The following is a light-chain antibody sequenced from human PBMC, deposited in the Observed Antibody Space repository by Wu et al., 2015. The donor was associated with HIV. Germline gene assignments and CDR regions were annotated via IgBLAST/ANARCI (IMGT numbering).Light chain of an antibody. J-gene: IGKJ2*01. CDR2: GAS. CDR3: QQYGDSPLYT. Sequence: EIVLTQSPDTLSLSPGDRATLSCRASQSVRSTFLAWFQHRPGQAPRLLIYGASTRATGIPDRFSGSGSGTDFTLTIDRLEPEDFAVYFCQQYGDSPLYTFGQGTKVEIK. V-gene: IGKV3-20*01. CDR1: QSVRSTF.